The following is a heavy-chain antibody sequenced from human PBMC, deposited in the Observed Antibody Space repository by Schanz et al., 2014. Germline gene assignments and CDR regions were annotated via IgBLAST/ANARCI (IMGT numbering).Heavy chain of an antibody. Sequence: QVQLQESGPRLVKPSQTLSLTCTVSGGSIDVSGYYWSWIRQQPGKALEWIGYIYHSGNTYFKPSLQSRLAMSVDTAKNQFSLKLSSVTAADTAVYYCARVGRSSSSPHGSSGDYWGQGTLVTVSS. CDR2: IYHSGNT. CDR1: GGSIDVSGYY. D-gene: IGHD6-6*01. CDR3: ARVGRSSSSPHGSSGDY. J-gene: IGHJ4*02. V-gene: IGHV4-31*03.